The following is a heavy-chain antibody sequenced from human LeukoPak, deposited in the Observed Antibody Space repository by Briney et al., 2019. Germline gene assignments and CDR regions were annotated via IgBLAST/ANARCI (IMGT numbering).Heavy chain of an antibody. V-gene: IGHV4-4*07. Sequence: SETLSLTCTVSGNSFGDYYWSWIRQPAGKGLEWIGRIYTSGSTTYNPSLKSRVTMSVDTSKNQFSLKLSSVTAADTAVYYCERARNYYDSSSFYYEGDAFDIWGQGTMVTVSS. CDR3: ERARNYYDSSSFYYEGDAFDI. CDR1: GNSFGDYY. J-gene: IGHJ3*02. CDR2: IYTSGST. D-gene: IGHD3-22*01.